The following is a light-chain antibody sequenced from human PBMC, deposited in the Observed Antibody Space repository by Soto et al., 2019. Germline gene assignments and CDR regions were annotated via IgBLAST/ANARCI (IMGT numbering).Light chain of an antibody. J-gene: IGKJ1*01. Sequence: EIVLTQSPGTLSLSPRERATLSCRASQSVNDNYLAWYQHKPGQAPRLLIYGASSRAPGIPDRFSGSGSGTDFTLTISRLEHEDFAIYYCQKYAASPRTFGQGTQVEVK. V-gene: IGKV3-20*01. CDR2: GAS. CDR1: QSVNDNY. CDR3: QKYAASPRT.